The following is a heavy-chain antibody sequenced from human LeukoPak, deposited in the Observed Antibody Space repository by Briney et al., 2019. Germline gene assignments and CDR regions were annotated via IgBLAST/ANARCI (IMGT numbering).Heavy chain of an antibody. D-gene: IGHD3-3*01. V-gene: IGHV3-23*01. CDR3: AKEGEVLRFLEWLLSYFDY. CDR2: IRGTGDTT. J-gene: IGHJ4*02. CDR1: GFTFISYG. Sequence: GGTLRLSCAASGFTFISYGMSWVRQAPGKGLEWVSTIRGTGDTTYYADSVKGRFTISRDNSKNTLYLQMNSLRAEDTAVYYCAKEGEVLRFLEWLLSYFDYWGQGTLVTVSS.